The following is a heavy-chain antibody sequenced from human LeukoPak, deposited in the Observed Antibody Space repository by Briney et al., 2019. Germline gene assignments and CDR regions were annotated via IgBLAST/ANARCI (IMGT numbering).Heavy chain of an antibody. Sequence: QTGGSLRLSCAATGFIFSSYGMSWVRQAQGKGLEWVSGISGSGGSTYYADSVKGRFTISRDNSKNTLYLQMNSLRAEDTAAYYCATDSYDSSGYYLYYFDYWGQGTLVTVSS. V-gene: IGHV3-23*01. CDR2: ISGSGGST. J-gene: IGHJ4*02. D-gene: IGHD3-22*01. CDR1: GFIFSSYG. CDR3: ATDSYDSSGYYLYYFDY.